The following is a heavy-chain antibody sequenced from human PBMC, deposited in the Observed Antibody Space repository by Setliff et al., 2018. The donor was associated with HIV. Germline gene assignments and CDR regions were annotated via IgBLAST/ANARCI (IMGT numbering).Heavy chain of an antibody. CDR1: GFTFTNYA. D-gene: IGHD3-3*01. V-gene: IGHV3-21*01. Sequence: PGGSLRLSCAASGFTFTNYAMSWVRQAPGKGLEWVSSISIGSGGAIDYADSVQGRFTISRDNSKNSLYLQMNSLRAEDTGVYYCARDNLYYNLYDGSPVYGMDVWGQGTTVTVSS. CDR2: ISIGSGGAI. J-gene: IGHJ6*02. CDR3: ARDNLYYNLYDGSPVYGMDV.